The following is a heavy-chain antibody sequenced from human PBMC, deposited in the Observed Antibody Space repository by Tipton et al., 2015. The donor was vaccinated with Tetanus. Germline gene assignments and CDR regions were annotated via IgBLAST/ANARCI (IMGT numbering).Heavy chain of an antibody. V-gene: IGHV4-61*01. D-gene: IGHD3-3*02. Sequence: TLSLTCSVSGGSVNSGTYYWSWIRQPPGKGLEWLGDIYYGGATQYNPSLESRVTISMDTSKNQVSLRLTSVTAADTAVYYCARERIRLIGEVIFRYFDLWGRGTLVTVSS. J-gene: IGHJ2*01. CDR2: IYYGGAT. CDR1: GGSVNSGTYY. CDR3: ARERIRLIGEVIFRYFDL.